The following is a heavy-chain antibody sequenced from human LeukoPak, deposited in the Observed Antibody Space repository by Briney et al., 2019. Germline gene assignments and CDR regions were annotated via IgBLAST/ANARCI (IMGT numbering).Heavy chain of an antibody. CDR2: IYYSGST. V-gene: IGHV4-59*01. CDR3: ARAPSYYYGSAIDAFDI. D-gene: IGHD3-10*01. J-gene: IGHJ3*02. Sequence: PSETLSFTCTVSGGSISSYYWSWIRQPPGKGLEWIGYIYYSGSTNYNPSLKSRVTISVDTSKNQFSLKLSSVTAADTAVYYCARAPSYYYGSAIDAFDIWGQGTMVTVSS. CDR1: GGSISSYY.